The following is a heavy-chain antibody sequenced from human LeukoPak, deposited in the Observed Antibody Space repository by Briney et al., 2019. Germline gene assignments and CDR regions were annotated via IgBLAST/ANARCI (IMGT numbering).Heavy chain of an antibody. CDR1: GFTFSSNY. V-gene: IGHV3-66*01. Sequence: GGSLRLSCAASGFTFSSNYMSWVRQAPGKGLEWVSVIYSGGSTYYSDSVKGRFTISRDNSKNTLYLQMNSLRAEDTAVYYCAREGGDGYNYFDYWGQGTLVTVSS. CDR2: IYSGGST. J-gene: IGHJ4*02. CDR3: AREGGDGYNYFDY. D-gene: IGHD5-24*01.